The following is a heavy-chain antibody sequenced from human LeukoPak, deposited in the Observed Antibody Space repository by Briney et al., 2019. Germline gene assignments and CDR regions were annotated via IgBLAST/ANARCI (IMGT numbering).Heavy chain of an antibody. Sequence: ASVKVSCKASGYTFTNYDINWVRQATGQGLEWMAWMNPNNGYTGFAQRFQGRVTITKNTSISTAYMEMTSLRSEDTAVYYCARLGGGAAKDDGFDYGGRETLVTVSS. V-gene: IGHV1-8*03. CDR2: MNPNNGYT. CDR3: ARLGGGAAKDDGFDY. CDR1: GYTFTNYD. D-gene: IGHD3-16*01. J-gene: IGHJ4*02.